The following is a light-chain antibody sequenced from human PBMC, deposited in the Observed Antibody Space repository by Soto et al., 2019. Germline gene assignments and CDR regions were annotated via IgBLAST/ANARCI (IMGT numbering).Light chain of an antibody. CDR3: GTWDGSLSVGV. V-gene: IGLV1-51*02. J-gene: IGLJ3*02. CDR2: ENS. CDR1: SSNIGKNY. Sequence: QSVLTQPPSVSAAPGQKVTISCSGSSSNIGKNYVAWYQHVPGTAPKLLIYENSQRPSGIPDRFSGSKSGTSATLGITGLQTGDEADYYCGTWDGSLSVGVFGGGTKLTVL.